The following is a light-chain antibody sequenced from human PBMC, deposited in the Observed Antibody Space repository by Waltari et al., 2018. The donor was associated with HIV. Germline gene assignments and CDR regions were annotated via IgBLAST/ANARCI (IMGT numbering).Light chain of an antibody. CDR2: EVI. CDR1: SSDFGNYNL. CDR3: CSYAGGPAWS. V-gene: IGLV2-23*02. Sequence: QSALTQPASVSASPGQSIAISCTGISSDFGNYNLVSWFQHHPGKAPKLMIYEVIKRPSGVSDRFSGSRSGNTASIIISGLQAEDDADYYCCSYAGGPAWSFGGGTRLTVL. J-gene: IGLJ3*02.